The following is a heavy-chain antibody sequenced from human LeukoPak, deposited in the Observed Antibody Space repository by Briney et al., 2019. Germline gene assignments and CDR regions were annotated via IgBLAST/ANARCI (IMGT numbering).Heavy chain of an antibody. J-gene: IGHJ4*02. CDR1: GFAFSNYG. V-gene: IGHV3-30*02. CDR3: AKVSITVVAIPAALIDY. CDR2: TLYDGSNK. D-gene: IGHD2-2*01. Sequence: PGRSLRLSCAASGFAFSNYGMHWVRQAPGKGLEWVAFTLYDGSNKYYADSVKGRFTISRDNSKNTLYLQMNSLRAEDTAVYYCAKVSITVVAIPAALIDYWGQGTLVTVSS.